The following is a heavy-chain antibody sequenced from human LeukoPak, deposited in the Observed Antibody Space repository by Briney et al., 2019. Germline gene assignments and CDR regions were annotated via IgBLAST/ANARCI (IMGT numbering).Heavy chain of an antibody. J-gene: IGHJ4*02. CDR1: GFTFSAYG. Sequence: GGSLRLSCAASGFTFSAYGMHWVRQAPGKGLEWVAFMRYDGSNKYYADSVKGRFTISRDNSKNTLYLQMNSLRAEDTAVYYCAKEKISYSSSSGQGYWGQGTLVTVSS. V-gene: IGHV3-30*02. CDR3: AKEKISYSSSSGQGY. D-gene: IGHD6-6*01. CDR2: MRYDGSNK.